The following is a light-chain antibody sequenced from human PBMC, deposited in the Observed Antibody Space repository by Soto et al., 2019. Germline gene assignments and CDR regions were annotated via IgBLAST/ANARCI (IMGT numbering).Light chain of an antibody. CDR1: QGISDW. Sequence: DIQMTQSPSTLSASVGDRVTITCRASQGISDWLAWYQQKPGKPPRLLIYDSSSLDSGVPSRFSGSGYGTEFSLTISGLQPEDFATFYCQQYDSFPWTFSQGTSVDFK. CDR2: DSS. J-gene: IGKJ1*01. V-gene: IGKV1-5*01. CDR3: QQYDSFPWT.